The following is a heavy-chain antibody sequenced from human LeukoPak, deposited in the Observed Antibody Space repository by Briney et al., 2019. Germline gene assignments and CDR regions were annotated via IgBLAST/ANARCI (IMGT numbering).Heavy chain of an antibody. CDR3: AKDVIGGIVGATWGFDY. Sequence: GGSLRLSCAASGFTFSNYAMRWVRQAPGKGLEWVSGISGSGDSTYYADSVKGRFTISRDNSKNTLYLQMNSLRAEDTAVYYCAKDVIGGIVGATWGFDYWGQGTLVTVSS. J-gene: IGHJ4*02. CDR1: GFTFSNYA. D-gene: IGHD1-26*01. CDR2: ISGSGDST. V-gene: IGHV3-23*01.